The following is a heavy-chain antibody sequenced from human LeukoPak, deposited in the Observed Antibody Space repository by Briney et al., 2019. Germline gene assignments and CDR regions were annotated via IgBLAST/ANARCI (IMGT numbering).Heavy chain of an antibody. Sequence: GGALRLSRAASGFTVSNNYMRWVRQAPGKGLEWVSIIYYGGRTYYADSVLGRFTISRDNSKNMLYLQMSSLRAEDTAVYYCARGPGISWLQYWGQGTLVTVSS. J-gene: IGHJ4*02. V-gene: IGHV3-53*01. CDR2: IYYGGRT. D-gene: IGHD1-14*01. CDR3: ARGPGISWLQY. CDR1: GFTVSNNY.